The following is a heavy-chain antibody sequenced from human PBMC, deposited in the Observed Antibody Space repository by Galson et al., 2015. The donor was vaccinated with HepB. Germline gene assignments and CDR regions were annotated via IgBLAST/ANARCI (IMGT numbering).Heavy chain of an antibody. CDR1: GFTFNNYG. J-gene: IGHJ4*02. Sequence: SLRLSCAASGFTFNNYGMHWVRQAPGKGLEWVAVISYDGNNKYYADSVKGRFSISRDSSKNTLYLQMNSLRAEDTAVYYCAKGWWSSGWHCFDYWGQGTLVTVSS. V-gene: IGHV3-30*18. CDR3: AKGWWSSGWHCFDY. CDR2: ISYDGNNK. D-gene: IGHD6-19*01.